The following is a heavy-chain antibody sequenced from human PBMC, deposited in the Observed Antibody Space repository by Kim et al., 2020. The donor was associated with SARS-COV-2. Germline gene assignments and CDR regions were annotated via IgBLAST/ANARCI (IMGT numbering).Heavy chain of an antibody. J-gene: IGHJ2*01. CDR3: AKGAGDSSGYYYFGSTHKRNWYFDL. Sequence: GGSLRLSCAASGFTFSSYGMHWVRQAPGKGLEWVAVISYDGSNKYYADSVKGRFTISRDNSKNTLYLQMNSLRAEDTAVYYCAKGAGDSSGYYYFGSTHKRNWYFDLWGRGTLVTVSS. CDR2: ISYDGSNK. CDR1: GFTFSSYG. V-gene: IGHV3-30*18. D-gene: IGHD3-22*01.